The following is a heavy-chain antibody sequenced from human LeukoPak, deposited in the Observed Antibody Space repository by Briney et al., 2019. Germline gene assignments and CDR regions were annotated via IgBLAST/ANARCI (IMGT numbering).Heavy chain of an antibody. Sequence: PSETLSLTCTVSGGSISSYYWSWIRQPAGKGLEWIGRIYTSGSTNYNPSLKSRVTISVDTSKNQFSLKLSSVTAADTAVYYCARHLQRGYSYGSDYWGQGTLVTVSS. J-gene: IGHJ4*02. D-gene: IGHD5-18*01. CDR3: ARHLQRGYSYGSDY. V-gene: IGHV4-4*07. CDR1: GGSISSYY. CDR2: IYTSGST.